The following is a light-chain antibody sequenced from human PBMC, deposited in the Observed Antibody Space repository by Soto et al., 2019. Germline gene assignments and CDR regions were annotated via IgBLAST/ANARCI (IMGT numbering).Light chain of an antibody. Sequence: SYELTQPPSVSVSPGQTARITCSGDELSKQYSFWYQQKPGQAPVLVIYKDTERASGIPERFSGSSSGTTVTLTISGVRAEDDATYYCQSSEDTGDYYLFGTGTKVTVL. J-gene: IGLJ1*01. CDR1: ELSKQY. CDR2: KDT. V-gene: IGLV3-25*02. CDR3: QSSEDTGDYYL.